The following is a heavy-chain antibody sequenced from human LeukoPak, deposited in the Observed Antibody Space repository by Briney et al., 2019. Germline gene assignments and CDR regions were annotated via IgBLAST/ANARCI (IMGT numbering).Heavy chain of an antibody. J-gene: IGHJ5*02. CDR2: IIPIFGTA. Sequence: GASVTVSCKASGGTFSSYAISWVRQAPGQGLEWMGGIIPIFGTANYAQKFQGRVTITADESTSTAYMELSSLRSEDTAVYYCARDPEYCSSTSCYSREGWFDPWGQGTLVTVSS. V-gene: IGHV1-69*13. CDR1: GGTFSSYA. CDR3: ARDPEYCSSTSCYSREGWFDP. D-gene: IGHD2-2*01.